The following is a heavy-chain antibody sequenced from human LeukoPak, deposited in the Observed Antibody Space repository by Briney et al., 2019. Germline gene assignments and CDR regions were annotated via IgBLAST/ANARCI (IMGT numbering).Heavy chain of an antibody. CDR1: GGSVSSGTYF. V-gene: IGHV4-61*01. J-gene: IGHJ4*02. CDR3: ARGSGWLTDH. CDR2: IDYNGRT. D-gene: IGHD6-19*01. Sequence: ASETLSLTCTVSGGSVSSGTYFLNWIRQAPGKGLEWIGYIDYNGRTNYNPSLKSRVTISVGTSKNQFPLKVSSVTATDTAVHYCARGSGWLTDHWGQGTLVTVSS.